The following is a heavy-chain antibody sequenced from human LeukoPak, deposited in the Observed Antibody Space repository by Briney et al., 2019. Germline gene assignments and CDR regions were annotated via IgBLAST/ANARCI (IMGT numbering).Heavy chain of an antibody. Sequence: GRSLRLSCAASGFTVSSDFMGRVRQAPRKGLQWVSLISAEGYTYYADSVKGRFTISRDSSKNTLYLQMNSLRVEDTAVYYCAKGRGGVWGQGTTVTVSS. CDR2: ISAEGYT. CDR3: AKGRGGV. D-gene: IGHD3-10*01. CDR1: GFTVSSDF. J-gene: IGHJ6*02. V-gene: IGHV3-66*01.